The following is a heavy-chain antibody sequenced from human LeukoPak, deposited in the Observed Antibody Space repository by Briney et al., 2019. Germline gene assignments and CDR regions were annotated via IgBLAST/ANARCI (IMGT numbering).Heavy chain of an antibody. CDR1: GGSISSSSYY. D-gene: IGHD3-9*01. J-gene: IGHJ6*02. V-gene: IGHV4-39*02. Sequence: SETLSLTCTVSGGSISSSSYYWGWIRQPPGKGLEWIGSIYYSGSTYYNPSLKSRVTISVDTSKNQFSLKLSSVTAADTAVYYCARDKVNYDVLTGYYTFTKGDYYGMDVWGQGTTVTVSS. CDR3: ARDKVNYDVLTGYYTFTKGDYYGMDV. CDR2: IYYSGST.